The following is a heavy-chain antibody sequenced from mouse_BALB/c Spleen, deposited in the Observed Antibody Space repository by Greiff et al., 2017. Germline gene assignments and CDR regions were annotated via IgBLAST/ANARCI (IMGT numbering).Heavy chain of an antibody. Sequence: VKLMESGPGLVQPSQSLSITCTVSGFSLTSYGVHWVRQSPGKGLEWLGVIWSGGSTDYNAAFISRLSISKDNSKSQVFFKMNSLQANDTAIYYCARNDAYGNYLYYYAMDYWGQGTSVTVSS. CDR3: ARNDAYGNYLYYYAMDY. CDR1: GFSLTSYG. V-gene: IGHV2-2*02. CDR2: IWSGGST. D-gene: IGHD2-1*01. J-gene: IGHJ4*01.